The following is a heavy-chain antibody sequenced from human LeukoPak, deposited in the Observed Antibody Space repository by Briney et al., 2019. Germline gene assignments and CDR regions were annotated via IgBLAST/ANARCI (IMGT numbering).Heavy chain of an antibody. V-gene: IGHV3-30*04. CDR3: ASFSGSGSYYNGYGFDY. J-gene: IGHJ4*02. Sequence: NPGRSLRLSCAASGFTFSSYAMHWVRQAPGKGLEWVAVIPYDGSNKYYADSVKGRFTISRDNSKNTLYLQMNSLRAEDTAVYYCASFSGSGSYYNGYGFDYWGQGTLVTVSS. CDR1: GFTFSSYA. CDR2: IPYDGSNK. D-gene: IGHD3-10*01.